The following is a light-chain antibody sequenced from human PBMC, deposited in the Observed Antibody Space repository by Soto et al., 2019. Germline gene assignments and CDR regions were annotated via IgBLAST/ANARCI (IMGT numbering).Light chain of an antibody. V-gene: IGLV1-40*01. CDR3: QSYDSSLSGSNV. Sequence: QSVLTQPPSVSGAPGQRVTISCTGSSSNIGAGYDVHWYQQLPGTAPKLLIYGNSNRPSGVPDRFSGSKSGTSASLAITGLQAEDEADYYCQSYDSSLSGSNVFGTGTQGHRP. CDR1: SSNIGAGYD. CDR2: GNS. J-gene: IGLJ1*01.